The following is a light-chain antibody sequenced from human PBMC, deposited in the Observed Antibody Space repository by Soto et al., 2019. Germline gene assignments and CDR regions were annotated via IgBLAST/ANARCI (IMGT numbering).Light chain of an antibody. CDR3: FSYTSSGNYV. V-gene: IGLV2-14*01. Sequence: QSALTQPASVSGSPGQSITISCTGTSSDVGNYKYVSWYQQHPGKAPKLMIYEVSNRPSGVSNRFSGSKSGNTASLTISGLQAEDETHYYCFSYTSSGNYVLGTGTKVT. CDR1: SSDVGNYKY. J-gene: IGLJ1*01. CDR2: EVS.